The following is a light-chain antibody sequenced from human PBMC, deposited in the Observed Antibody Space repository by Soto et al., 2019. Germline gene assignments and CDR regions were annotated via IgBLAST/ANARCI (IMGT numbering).Light chain of an antibody. CDR3: HQYGASPRT. CDR2: GAS. J-gene: IGKJ2*01. CDR1: QSVSNNY. V-gene: IGKV3-20*01. Sequence: EIVLTQSPGTLSLYPGERATLSCRASQSVSNNYLGWYQWKPGQAPRLLIFGASSRATGIPDRFGGSGSGTDFTLTISRLEPEDFAVYYCHQYGASPRTFGQGTKLEIK.